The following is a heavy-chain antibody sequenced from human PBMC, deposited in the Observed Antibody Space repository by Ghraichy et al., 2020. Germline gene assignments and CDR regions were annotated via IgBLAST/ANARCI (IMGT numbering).Heavy chain of an antibody. CDR3: ARDTGYCSSTSCYAGRYFDY. J-gene: IGHJ4*02. D-gene: IGHD2-2*01. CDR2: ISSSSSYI. Sequence: GGSLRLSCAASGFTFSSYSMNWVRQAPGKGLEWVSSISSSSSYIYYADSVKGRFTISRDNAKNSLYLQMNSLRAEDTAVYYCARDTGYCSSTSCYAGRYFDYWGQGTLVTVSS. V-gene: IGHV3-21*01. CDR1: GFTFSSYS.